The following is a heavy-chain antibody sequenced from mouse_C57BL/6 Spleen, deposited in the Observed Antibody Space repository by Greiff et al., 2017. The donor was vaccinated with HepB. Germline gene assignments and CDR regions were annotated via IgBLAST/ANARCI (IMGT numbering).Heavy chain of an antibody. CDR2: IYPRDGST. Sequence: QVQLKESGPELVKPGASVKLSCKASGYTFTSYDINWVKQRPGQGLEWIGWIYPRDGSTKYNEKFKGKATLTVDTSSSTAYMELHRLTSEDSAVYFCAREGNYYGSSYSLAMDYWGQGTSVTVSS. CDR3: AREGNYYGSSYSLAMDY. CDR1: GYTFTSYD. J-gene: IGHJ4*01. V-gene: IGHV1-85*01. D-gene: IGHD1-1*01.